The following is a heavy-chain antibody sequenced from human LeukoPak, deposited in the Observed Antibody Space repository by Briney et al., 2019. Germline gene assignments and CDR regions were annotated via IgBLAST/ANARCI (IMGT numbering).Heavy chain of an antibody. D-gene: IGHD2-21*01. J-gene: IGHJ4*02. CDR1: GYSFTSYW. Sequence: GESLQISCKGSGYSFTSYWIGWVRQLPGKGLEWMGIIYPGDSDTRYSPSFQGQVTISADKSISTAYLQWSSLKASDTAMYYCARQRYCGGDCYSAPFDYWGQGTLVTVSS. CDR2: IYPGDSDT. CDR3: ARQRYCGGDCYSAPFDY. V-gene: IGHV5-51*01.